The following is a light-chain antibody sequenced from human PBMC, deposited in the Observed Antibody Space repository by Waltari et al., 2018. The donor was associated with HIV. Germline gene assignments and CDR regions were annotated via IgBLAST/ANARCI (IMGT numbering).Light chain of an antibody. CDR1: ASDVGGFHY. Sequence: QSALTQPRSVSGSPGQPVTISCTGSASDVGGFHYFSWYQQHPGKAPKLLIYDVNKRPSGVPDRFSGSKSGNTASLTISGLQTEDEADYYCCSYAGSSYVFGTETKVTVL. J-gene: IGLJ1*01. CDR3: CSYAGSSYV. V-gene: IGLV2-11*01. CDR2: DVN.